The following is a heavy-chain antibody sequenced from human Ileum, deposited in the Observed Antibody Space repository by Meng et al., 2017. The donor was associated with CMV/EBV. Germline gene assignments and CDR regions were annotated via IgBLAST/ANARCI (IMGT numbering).Heavy chain of an antibody. J-gene: IGHJ4*01. V-gene: IGHV3-30*04. Sequence: GESLKISCAASGFTFSSYAMHWARQAPGKGLEWVATISFDGSNKYYADSVKGRFTISRDNSKNTLYLQMNSQKTEDTAVYYCARGDYYGSGSYHDYWGQGTPVTVAS. CDR3: ARGDYYGSGSYHDY. CDR1: GFTFSSYA. D-gene: IGHD3-10*01. CDR2: ISFDGSNK.